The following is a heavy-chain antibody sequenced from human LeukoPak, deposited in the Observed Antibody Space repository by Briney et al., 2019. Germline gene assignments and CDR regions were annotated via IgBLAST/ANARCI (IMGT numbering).Heavy chain of an antibody. CDR1: GYSISSGYY. Sequence: SETLSLTCAVSGYSISSGYYWGWIRHPPGKGLGWIGIFYHSGTTYYTPPLKSRVTISVNTSKNQFSLKLSSVTAAYTALYYCARYAGYYDRSGYHSLDYWGQGTLVTVSS. J-gene: IGHJ4*02. V-gene: IGHV4-38-2*01. D-gene: IGHD3-22*01. CDR3: ARYAGYYDRSGYHSLDY. CDR2: FYHSGTT.